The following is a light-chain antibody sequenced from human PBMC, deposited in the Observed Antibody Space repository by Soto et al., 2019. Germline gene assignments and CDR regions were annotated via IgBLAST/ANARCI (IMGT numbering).Light chain of an antibody. CDR1: QSVSGSY. V-gene: IGKV3-20*01. J-gene: IGKJ4*01. Sequence: EIVWTQSPGTLYLSPGERATLSCRASQSVSGSYLAWYQQKSGQAPRLLIYGASSSASGIPDRFSGSGSGTDFTLTISRLEPEDSAVFYCQQYGSSPLTFSGGTKVEIK. CDR3: QQYGSSPLT. CDR2: GAS.